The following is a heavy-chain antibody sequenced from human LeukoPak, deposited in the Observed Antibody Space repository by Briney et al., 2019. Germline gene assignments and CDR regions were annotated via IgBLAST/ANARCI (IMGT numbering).Heavy chain of an antibody. Sequence: SETLSLTCTVSGYSISSGYYWGWIRQPPGKGLEWIGSIYHSGSTYYNPSLKSRVTISVDTSKNQFSLKLSSVTAADTAVYYCARGQQLVLNWFDPWGQGTLVTVSS. CDR3: ARGQQLVLNWFDP. CDR2: IYHSGST. CDR1: GYSISSGYY. J-gene: IGHJ5*02. V-gene: IGHV4-38-2*02. D-gene: IGHD6-13*01.